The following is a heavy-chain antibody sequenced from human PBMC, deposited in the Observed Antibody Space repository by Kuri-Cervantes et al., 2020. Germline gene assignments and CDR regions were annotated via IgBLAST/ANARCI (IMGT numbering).Heavy chain of an antibody. CDR2: ISGSGGST. D-gene: IGHD1-26*01. Sequence: GESLKISCAAFGFTFSSYAMSWVRQAPGKGLEWVSAISGSGGSTYYADSVKGRFTISRDNSKNTLYLQMNSLRAEDTAVYYCAARPLWELLRRDAFDIWGQGTMVTVSS. CDR3: AARPLWELLRRDAFDI. V-gene: IGHV3-23*01. J-gene: IGHJ3*02. CDR1: GFTFSSYA.